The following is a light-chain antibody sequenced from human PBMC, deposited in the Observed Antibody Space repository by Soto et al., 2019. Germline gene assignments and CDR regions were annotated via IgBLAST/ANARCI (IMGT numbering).Light chain of an antibody. J-gene: IGKJ1*01. Sequence: IVMTQSPATLSVSPGERATLSCRASQSVGRSLAWYQQKPGQAPRLLIYGASKRATGIPDRFSGSGSGTDFTLTISRLEPEDFAVYYCQQYGSSPRTFGQGTKVAIK. CDR1: QSVGRS. V-gene: IGKV3-20*01. CDR2: GAS. CDR3: QQYGSSPRT.